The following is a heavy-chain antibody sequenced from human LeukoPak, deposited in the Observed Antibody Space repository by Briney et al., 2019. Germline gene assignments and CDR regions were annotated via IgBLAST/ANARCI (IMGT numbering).Heavy chain of an antibody. D-gene: IGHD3-3*01. CDR2: VSYNGSNK. CDR3: TRQSENFSLDY. V-gene: IGHV3-30*03. J-gene: IGHJ4*02. CDR1: GFTFRSYA. Sequence: GGSLRLSCAASGFTFRSYAMHWVRQAPGKGLEWVAVVSYNGSNKYYVDSVKGRFTISRDNFNNTLYLQMNSLRAEDTAVYFCTRQSENFSLDYWGQGTLVTVSS.